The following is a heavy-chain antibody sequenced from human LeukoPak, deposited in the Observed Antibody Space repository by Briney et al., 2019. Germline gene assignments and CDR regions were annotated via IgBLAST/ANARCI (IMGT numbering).Heavy chain of an antibody. V-gene: IGHV1-8*01. CDR3: ARESANTAAAPFDY. CDR1: GYTFTSYD. Sequence: ASVKVSCKASGYTFTSYDINWVRQATGQGLEWMGWMNPNSGNTGYAQKFQGRVTITADKSTSTAYMELSSLRSEDMAVYYCARESANTAAAPFDYWGQGTLVTVSS. J-gene: IGHJ4*02. CDR2: MNPNSGNT. D-gene: IGHD6-13*01.